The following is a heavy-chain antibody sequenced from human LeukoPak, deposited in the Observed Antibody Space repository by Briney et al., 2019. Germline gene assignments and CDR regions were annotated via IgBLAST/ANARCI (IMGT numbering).Heavy chain of an antibody. J-gene: IGHJ4*02. CDR3: ARDLSAYSYGFGGDC. Sequence: GGSLRLSCEASGVIVSANFMNWVRHAPGKGLEWVSVMYSVGTTYFADSVKGRFTVSRDPSKNTLYLQMDSLRVEDTAVYYCARDLSAYSYGFGGDCWGQGTRVIVSS. V-gene: IGHV3-66*01. D-gene: IGHD1-26*01. CDR2: MYSVGTT. CDR1: GVIVSANF.